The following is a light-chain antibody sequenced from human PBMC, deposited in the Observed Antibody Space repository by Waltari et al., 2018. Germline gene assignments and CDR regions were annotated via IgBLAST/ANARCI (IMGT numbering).Light chain of an antibody. V-gene: IGLV2-14*01. CDR2: EVS. Sequence: QSALTQPASVSGSPGQSITISCTGTSSDVGGYNYVSWYQQHPGKAPKLMLYEVSNRPSGGANRFSGSKSGNTASLTISGLQAEDEADYYCSSYTSSSLYVFGTGTKVTVL. CDR1: SSDVGGYNY. CDR3: SSYTSSSLYV. J-gene: IGLJ1*01.